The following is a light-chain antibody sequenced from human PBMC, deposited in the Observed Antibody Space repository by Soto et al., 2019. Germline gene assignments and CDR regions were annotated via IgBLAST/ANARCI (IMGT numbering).Light chain of an antibody. V-gene: IGKV3-20*01. J-gene: IGKJ1*01. CDR2: GAS. CDR1: RSVSSSY. CDR3: QHYGNSPPSWT. Sequence: ETVLTQSPGTLSLSPGERATLFCRASRSVSSSYLAWYQQKPGQAPRLLIYGASSRATGIPDRFSGSGSGTDYTHTISRQEPEYFAVYYCQHYGNSPPSWTFGQGTKVEIK.